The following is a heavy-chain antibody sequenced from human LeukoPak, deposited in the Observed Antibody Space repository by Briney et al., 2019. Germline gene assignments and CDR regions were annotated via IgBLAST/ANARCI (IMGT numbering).Heavy chain of an antibody. J-gene: IGHJ3*02. CDR3: ARGVYDFDI. V-gene: IGHV3-7*01. Sequence: GGSLRLSCVASGFTFNNYWMSWVRQAPGKGLEWVANIKQDESEKYYVDSVKGRFTISRDNAKNSLYLQMNSLRAEDTALFYCARGVYDFDIWGQGTMVTVSS. CDR1: GFTFNNYW. CDR2: IKQDESEK.